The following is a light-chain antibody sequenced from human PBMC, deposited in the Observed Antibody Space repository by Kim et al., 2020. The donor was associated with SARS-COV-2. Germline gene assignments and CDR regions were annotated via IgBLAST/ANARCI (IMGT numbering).Light chain of an antibody. Sequence: EIVLTQSPATLSLSPGEGATLSCRASQSVGTYLAWYQQKPGQAPRLLIYDASTRAAGIPARFSGSGSGTDFTLTISSLEPEDFAVYYCQQRCYFPTFGGGTKVDIK. CDR2: DAS. CDR1: QSVGTY. V-gene: IGKV3-11*01. CDR3: QQRCYFPT. J-gene: IGKJ4*01.